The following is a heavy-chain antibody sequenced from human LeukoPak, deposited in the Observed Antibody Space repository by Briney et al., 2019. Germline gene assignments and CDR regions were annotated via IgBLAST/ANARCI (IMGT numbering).Heavy chain of an antibody. Sequence: PGGSLRLSCAASGFTFSGYWMSWVRQAPGKGLEWVANIKQDGSEKYYVDSVKGRFTISRDNAKNSLYLQMNSLRAEDTAVYYCASAMQIRGVSYWGQGTLVTVSS. V-gene: IGHV3-7*02. CDR2: IKQDGSEK. D-gene: IGHD3-10*01. J-gene: IGHJ4*02. CDR3: ASAMQIRGVSY. CDR1: GFTFSGYW.